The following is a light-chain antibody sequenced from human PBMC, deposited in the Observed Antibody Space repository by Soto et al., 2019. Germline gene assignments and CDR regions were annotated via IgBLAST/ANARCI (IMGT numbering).Light chain of an antibody. CDR1: QTISDTF. V-gene: IGKV3-20*01. CDR2: GAS. Sequence: EIVLTQSPGTLSLSPGERATLSCRASQTISDTFLAWYQQKPGQAPRLLIHGASSRATDIPDRFSGTGSGTDFTLTIDRLEPEDFAVYYCQQFGVSPTFGGGTKVEMK. J-gene: IGKJ4*01. CDR3: QQFGVSPT.